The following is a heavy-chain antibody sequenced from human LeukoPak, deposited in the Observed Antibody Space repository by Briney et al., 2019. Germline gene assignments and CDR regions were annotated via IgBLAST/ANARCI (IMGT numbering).Heavy chain of an antibody. D-gene: IGHD3-3*01. CDR1: GFTFSSYA. Sequence: HPGGSLRLSCSASGFTFSSYAMHWVRQAPGKGLEYVSANSSNGGSTYYADSVKGRFTISRDNSKNTLYLQMSSLRAEDTAVYYCVKRSGVARTFDYWGQGTLVTVSS. CDR3: VKRSGVARTFDY. J-gene: IGHJ4*02. CDR2: NSSNGGST. V-gene: IGHV3-64D*09.